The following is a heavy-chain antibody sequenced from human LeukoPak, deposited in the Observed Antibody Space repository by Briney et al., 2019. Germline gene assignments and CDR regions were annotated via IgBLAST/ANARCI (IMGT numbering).Heavy chain of an antibody. J-gene: IGHJ3*02. D-gene: IGHD3-10*01. CDR3: ARTLLWFGETHDAFDI. CDR2: INPNSGGT. Sequence: ASVKVSCTASGYTFTGYYMHWVRQAPGQGLEWMGWINPNSGGTNYAQKFQGRVTMTRDTSISTAYMELSRLRSDDTAVYYCARTLLWFGETHDAFDIWGQGTMVTVSS. CDR1: GYTFTGYY. V-gene: IGHV1-2*02.